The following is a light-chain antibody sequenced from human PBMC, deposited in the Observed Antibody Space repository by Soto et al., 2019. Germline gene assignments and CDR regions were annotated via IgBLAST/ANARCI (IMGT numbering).Light chain of an antibody. CDR3: CSYAGDSEAHWV. V-gene: IGLV2-23*01. CDR1: SSDVGSYNL. CDR2: EGT. Sequence: QSALTQPASVSGSPGQSITISCTGTSSDVGSYNLVSWYQLHPGKAPKLILYEGTKRPSGVSNRFAGSKSGNTASLTISGLQAEDEADYFCCSYAGDSEAHWVFGGGTKLTGL. J-gene: IGLJ3*02.